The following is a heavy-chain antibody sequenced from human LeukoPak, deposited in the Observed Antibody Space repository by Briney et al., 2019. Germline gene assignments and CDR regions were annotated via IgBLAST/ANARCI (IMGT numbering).Heavy chain of an antibody. CDR3: VSPRGFSYGYFDY. D-gene: IGHD5-18*01. CDR1: GGSISSSSAY. J-gene: IGHJ4*02. V-gene: IGHV4-39*01. CDR2: IYYSKNT. Sequence: SETLSLTCTVSGGSISSSSAYWGWIRQPPGKGLEWIGSIYYSKNTYYNPSLQSRVTISADTSKNQFSLTLGSVSATDTAVYYCVSPRGFSYGYFDYWGQGTLVTVSS.